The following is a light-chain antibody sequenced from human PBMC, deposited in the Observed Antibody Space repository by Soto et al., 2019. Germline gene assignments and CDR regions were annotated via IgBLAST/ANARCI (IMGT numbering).Light chain of an antibody. Sequence: QSVLTQPASVSGPPGQSITIPCTGTSSDIGNYNAVSWYQQHPGKAPKLIIYEVTNRPSGVSDRFSGSKSGNTASLTISGLQAEDEADYYCGSWTTYRPYVFATGTKVTVL. CDR3: GSWTTYRPYV. V-gene: IGLV2-14*01. J-gene: IGLJ1*01. CDR1: SSDIGNYNA. CDR2: EVT.